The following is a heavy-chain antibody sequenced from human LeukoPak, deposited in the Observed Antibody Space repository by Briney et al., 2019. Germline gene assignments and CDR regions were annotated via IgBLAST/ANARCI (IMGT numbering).Heavy chain of an antibody. CDR1: GFTFSSYS. J-gene: IGHJ3*02. V-gene: IGHV3-48*01. Sequence: GGSPRLSCAASGFTFSSYSMNWVRQAPGKGLEWVSYISSSSSTIYYADSVKGRFTISRDNAKNSLYLQMNSLRAEDTAVYYCARDWRKDAFDIWGQGTMVTVSS. CDR3: ARDWRKDAFDI. CDR2: ISSSSSTI.